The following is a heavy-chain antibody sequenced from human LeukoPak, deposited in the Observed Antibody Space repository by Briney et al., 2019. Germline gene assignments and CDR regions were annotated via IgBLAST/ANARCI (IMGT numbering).Heavy chain of an antibody. CDR1: GYTFTSYG. Sequence: ASVKVSCKASGYTFTSYGISWVRQAPGQGLEWMGWISAYNGNTNYAQKLLGRVTMTTDTSTSTAYMELRSLRSDDTAVYYCARNHYYDTSGGNAFDIWGQGTMVTVSS. V-gene: IGHV1-18*01. J-gene: IGHJ3*02. D-gene: IGHD3-22*01. CDR2: ISAYNGNT. CDR3: ARNHYYDTSGGNAFDI.